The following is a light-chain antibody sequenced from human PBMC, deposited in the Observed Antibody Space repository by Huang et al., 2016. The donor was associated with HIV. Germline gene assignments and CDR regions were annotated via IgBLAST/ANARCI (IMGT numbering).Light chain of an antibody. CDR1: QSVSSGY. CDR2: GVS. J-gene: IGKJ1*01. V-gene: IGKV3-20*01. CDR3: QQYDSSPGT. Sequence: EIVLTQSPGTLSLSPGERATLSCRASQSVSSGYLAWYQKRPGQAHRLLIFGVSTRATGIPDRFSGSGSGTDFTLTISRLEPEDFAVYYCQQYDSSPGTFGLGTKVEIK.